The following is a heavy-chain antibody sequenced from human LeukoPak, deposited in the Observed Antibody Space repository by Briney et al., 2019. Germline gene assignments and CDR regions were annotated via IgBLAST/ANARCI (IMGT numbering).Heavy chain of an antibody. D-gene: IGHD2-2*01. CDR1: GFTFGDYA. J-gene: IGHJ4*02. V-gene: IGHV3-20*04. CDR2: INWTGGST. Sequence: GGSLRLSCTTSGFTFGDYAMTWVRQAPGKGLEWVSGINWTGGSTGYADSVKGRFTISRDNSKNTLYLQMNSLRAEDTAVYYCAKDRGYCSSTSCYRLDYWGQGTLVTVSS. CDR3: AKDRGYCSSTSCYRLDY.